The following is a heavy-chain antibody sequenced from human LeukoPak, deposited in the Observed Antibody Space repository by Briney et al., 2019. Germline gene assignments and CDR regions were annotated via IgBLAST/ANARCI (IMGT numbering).Heavy chain of an antibody. Sequence: PSETLSLTCTVSGGSISSYYWSWIRQPAGKGLEWIGEINHSGSTNYNPSLKSRVTISVDTSKNQFSLKLSSVTAADTAVYYCARARPRAPHGKYFQHWGQGTLVTVSS. CDR3: ARARPRAPHGKYFQH. D-gene: IGHD1-1*01. CDR1: GGSISSYY. J-gene: IGHJ1*01. V-gene: IGHV4-34*01. CDR2: INHSGST.